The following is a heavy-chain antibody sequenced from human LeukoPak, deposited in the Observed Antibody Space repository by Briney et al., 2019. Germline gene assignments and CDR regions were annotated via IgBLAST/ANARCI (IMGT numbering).Heavy chain of an antibody. Sequence: QPGGSLRLSCAASGFTFSRSWMSWVRQAPGKGLEWVANIKQDGSEKYYVDSVKGRFTISRDNAKNSLYLQMNSLRAEDMAVFYCARDGTYTDYDPDFDIWGQGTLVTVSS. J-gene: IGHJ4*02. D-gene: IGHD5-12*01. V-gene: IGHV3-7*04. CDR2: IKQDGSEK. CDR1: GFTFSRSW. CDR3: ARDGTYTDYDPDFDI.